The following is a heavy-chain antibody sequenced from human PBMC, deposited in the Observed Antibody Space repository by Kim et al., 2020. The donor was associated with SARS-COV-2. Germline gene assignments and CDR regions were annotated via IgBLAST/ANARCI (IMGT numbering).Heavy chain of an antibody. D-gene: IGHD3-16*01. CDR2: RT. J-gene: IGHJ4*02. CDR3: ARVGAGFDY. Sequence: RTTYADAVKGRFTISRDNAKNTLYLQMNSLRAEDTAVYYCARVGAGFDYWGQGTLVTVSS. V-gene: IGHV3-74*01.